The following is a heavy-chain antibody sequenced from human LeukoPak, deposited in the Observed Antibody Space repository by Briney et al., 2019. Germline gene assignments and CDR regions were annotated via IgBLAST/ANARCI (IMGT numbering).Heavy chain of an antibody. V-gene: IGHV4-39*01. CDR2: IYYSGST. J-gene: IGHJ3*02. CDR1: GGSISSGSYY. CDR3: AESSSWYPEKEPDAFDI. D-gene: IGHD6-13*01. Sequence: PSETLSLTCTVSGGSISSGSYYWGWIRQPPGKGLEWIGSIYYSGSTYYNPSLKSRVTISVDTSKNQFSLKLSSVTAADTAVYYCAESSSWYPEKEPDAFDIWGQGTMVTVSS.